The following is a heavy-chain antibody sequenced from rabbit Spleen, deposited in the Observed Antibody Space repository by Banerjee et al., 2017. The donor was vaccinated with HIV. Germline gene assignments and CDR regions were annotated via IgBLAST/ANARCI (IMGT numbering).Heavy chain of an antibody. CDR1: GFSFSSGYY. CDR2: IYVGSGGGT. Sequence: QEQLEESGGGLVKPGASLTLTCKASGFSFSSGYYMYWVRQAPGKGLEWIACIYVGSGGGTKYASWAKGRFTISKTSSTTVTLQMTSLTVADTATYFCARDAGTSFSTYGMDLWGQGTLVTVS. CDR3: ARDAGTSFSTYGMDL. D-gene: IGHD8-1*01. J-gene: IGHJ6*01. V-gene: IGHV1S45*01.